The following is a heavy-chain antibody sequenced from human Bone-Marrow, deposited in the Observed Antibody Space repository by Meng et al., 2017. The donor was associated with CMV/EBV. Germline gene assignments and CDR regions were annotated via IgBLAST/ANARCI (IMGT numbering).Heavy chain of an antibody. CDR3: ARDESNWGSGYYGMDV. Sequence: ASVKVSCKASGYTFTSYGINWVRQAPGQGLEWMGWINPYNGNTEYGQNLQGRVTMTTDTSTSTAYMELRSLRSDDTAVYYCARDESNWGSGYYGMDVWGQGTTVTVSS. D-gene: IGHD7-27*01. CDR2: INPYNGNT. CDR1: GYTFTSYG. J-gene: IGHJ6*02. V-gene: IGHV1-18*01.